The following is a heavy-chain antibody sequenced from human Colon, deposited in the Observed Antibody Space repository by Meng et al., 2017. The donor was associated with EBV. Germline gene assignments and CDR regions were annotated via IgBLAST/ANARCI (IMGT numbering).Heavy chain of an antibody. Sequence: QVQVQEPGPGPCEPSATLSLTCACSGAASSSNSWWSWVSQPPGKGVEWLGEIYHGENTGYNPSLTSRVTISVDRSNDQFSLSLRSVTAADTAVYYCARGNAYNAPSFAYWGQGTLVTVSS. CDR1: GAASSSNSW. CDR2: IYHGENT. CDR3: ARGNAYNAPSFAY. J-gene: IGHJ4*02. D-gene: IGHD5-24*01. V-gene: IGHV4-4*02.